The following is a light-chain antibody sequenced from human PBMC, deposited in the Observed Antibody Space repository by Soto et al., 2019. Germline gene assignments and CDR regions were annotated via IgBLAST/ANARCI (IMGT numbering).Light chain of an antibody. J-gene: IGKJ4*01. CDR1: EGIRRY. CDR3: QHLNSYPLT. V-gene: IGKV1-9*01. CDR2: AAS. Sequence: DIPLTQSPSFLSASVGDRVTITCRASEGIRRYLAWYQQNPGKAPKVLTYAASTLQSGVPSRFSGRGPGTESTLTISGLQPEDAVNYYCQHLNSYPLTFGGGNNVEIK.